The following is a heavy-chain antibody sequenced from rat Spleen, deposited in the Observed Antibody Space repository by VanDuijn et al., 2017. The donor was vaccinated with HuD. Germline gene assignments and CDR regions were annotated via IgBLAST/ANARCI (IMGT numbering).Heavy chain of an antibody. D-gene: IGHD1-2*01. CDR2: IWGNGNA. Sequence: QVQLKESGPGLVQPSQTLSLTCPVSGLSLSNYGIIWVRQPPGKGLEWMGVIWGNGNANYNSVLKSRLSISRETSKSQVFLKMNNLQTEDPAMYFCARREVTIAAISTDFDYWGQGVMVTVSS. CDR1: GLSLSNYG. J-gene: IGHJ2*01. V-gene: IGHV2S61*01. CDR3: ARREVTIAAISTDFDY.